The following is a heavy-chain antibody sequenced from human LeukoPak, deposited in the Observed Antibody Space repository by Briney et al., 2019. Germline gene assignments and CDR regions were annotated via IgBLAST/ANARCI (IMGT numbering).Heavy chain of an antibody. CDR3: ARREQWLVGDDY. Sequence: ASVKVSCKASGYTFTGYYMHWVRQAPGQGLEWMGWINPNSGGTNYAQKFQGRVTMTRDTSISTAYMELSSLRSEDTAVYYCARREQWLVGDDYWGQGTLVTVSS. CDR2: INPNSGGT. J-gene: IGHJ4*02. D-gene: IGHD6-19*01. V-gene: IGHV1-2*02. CDR1: GYTFTGYY.